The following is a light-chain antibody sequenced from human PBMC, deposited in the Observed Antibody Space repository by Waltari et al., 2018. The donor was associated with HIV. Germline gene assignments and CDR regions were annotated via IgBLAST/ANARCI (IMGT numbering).Light chain of an antibody. J-gene: IGKJ2*01. CDR3: QQYGSSPYT. V-gene: IGKV3-20*01. Sequence: EIVLTQSPGTLSLSPGERATLSCRANQSVTSSYLAWYQQKPGQAPRLLIYGASSRATGIPDRFSGSGSGTDFTLTISRLEPEDSAVYYRQQYGSSPYTFGQGTKLEIK. CDR2: GAS. CDR1: QSVTSSY.